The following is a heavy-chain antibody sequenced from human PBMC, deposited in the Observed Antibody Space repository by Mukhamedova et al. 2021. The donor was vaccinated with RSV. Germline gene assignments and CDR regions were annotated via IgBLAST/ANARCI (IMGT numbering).Heavy chain of an antibody. D-gene: IGHD3-22*01. Sequence: GRISAYDGNTKYAQKVQGRVTMTTDTSTSTAYMEVRSLRSDDTAVYYCVRVGGLIVPTWGQGTLVTVSS. V-gene: IGHV1-18*01. CDR3: VRVGGLIVPT. J-gene: IGHJ1*01. CDR2: ISAYDGNT.